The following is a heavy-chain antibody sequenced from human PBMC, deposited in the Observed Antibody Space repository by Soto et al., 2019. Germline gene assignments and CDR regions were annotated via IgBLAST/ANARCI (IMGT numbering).Heavy chain of an antibody. CDR3: ARTMEDPITMVRGVIITYQGAFDI. CDR1: GFTFSNYA. CDR2: IGGGDDI. J-gene: IGHJ3*02. D-gene: IGHD3-10*01. V-gene: IGHV3-23*01. Sequence: GGSLRLSCEASGFTFSNYAMAWVRQTPGEGPEWVSTIGGGDDIFYAESVKGRFIISRDDSKNTLYLQMNSLRAEDTAVYYCARTMEDPITMVRGVIITYQGAFDIWGQGTMVTVSS.